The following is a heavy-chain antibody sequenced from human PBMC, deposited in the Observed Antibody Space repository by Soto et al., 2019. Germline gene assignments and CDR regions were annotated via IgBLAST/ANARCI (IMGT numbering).Heavy chain of an antibody. CDR3: ARLGRQQIIRRKLIDL. D-gene: IGHD3-3*01. CDR1: GGSFSSYY. Sequence: SETLSLTCAVYGGSFSSYYWTWIRQPPGKGLEWIGEITHSVSTNYNPSLKSRVTISVDTSKNQFSLKLSSVTAADTAVYYCARLGRQQIIRRKLIDLSCQGTFVSGSS. J-gene: IGHJ5*02. V-gene: IGHV4-34*01. CDR2: ITHSVST.